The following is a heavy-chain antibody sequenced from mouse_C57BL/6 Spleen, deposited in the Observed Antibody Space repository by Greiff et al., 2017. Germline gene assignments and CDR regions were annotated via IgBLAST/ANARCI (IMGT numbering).Heavy chain of an antibody. CDR1: GYAFSSYW. V-gene: IGHV1-80*01. D-gene: IGHD3-2*01. J-gene: IGHJ3*01. CDR3: AGWGGQLGLEAWFAD. CDR2: IYPGDGDT. Sequence: QVQLQQSGAELVKPGASVKISCKASGYAFSSYWMNWVKQRPGKGLEWIGQIYPGDGDTNYNGKFKGKATLTADKSSSTAYMQLSSLTSVDSAVYFCAGWGGQLGLEAWFADWGQGTLVTVSA.